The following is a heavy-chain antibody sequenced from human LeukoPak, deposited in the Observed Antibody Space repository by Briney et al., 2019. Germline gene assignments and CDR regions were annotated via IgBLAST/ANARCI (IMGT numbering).Heavy chain of an antibody. D-gene: IGHD3-9*01. V-gene: IGHV3-23*01. CDR2: ISGSGGST. J-gene: IGHJ4*02. CDR3: ARGRYFDWLPPTYFDY. Sequence: GGSLRLSCAASGFTFSSYAMSWVRQAPGKGLEWVSAISGSGGSTYYADSVKGRFTISRDNSKNTLYLQMNSLRAEDTAVYYCARGRYFDWLPPTYFDYWGQGTLVTVSS. CDR1: GFTFSSYA.